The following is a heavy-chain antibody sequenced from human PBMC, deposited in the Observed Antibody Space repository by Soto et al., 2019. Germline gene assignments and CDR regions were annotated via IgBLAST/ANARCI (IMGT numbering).Heavy chain of an antibody. J-gene: IGHJ6*04. D-gene: IGHD3-22*01. V-gene: IGHV3-23*01. Sequence: GGSLRLSCAASGFTFSSYAMSWVRQAPGKGLEWVSAISGSGGSTYYADSVKGRFTISRDNSKNTLYLQMNSLRAEDTAVYYFAKTYYSVSSPAAHTAYSSYFGMDVWGKVTRVTV. CDR2: ISGSGGST. CDR1: GFTFSSYA. CDR3: AKTYYSVSSPAAHTAYSSYFGMDV.